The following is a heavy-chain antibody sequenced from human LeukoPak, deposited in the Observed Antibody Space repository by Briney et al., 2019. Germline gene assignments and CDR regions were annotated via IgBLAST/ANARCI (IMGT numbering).Heavy chain of an antibody. V-gene: IGHV4-59*08. Sequence: SETLSLTCTVSGGSISSYYWSWIRQPPGKGLEWIGYIFSSGYTKYNPSLESRVTISVDTSKNQFSLKLSSVTAADTAVYYCAGRWGGGYYFDYWGQGTLVTVSS. CDR1: GGSISSYY. CDR2: IFSSGYT. D-gene: IGHD3-16*01. CDR3: AGRWGGGYYFDY. J-gene: IGHJ4*02.